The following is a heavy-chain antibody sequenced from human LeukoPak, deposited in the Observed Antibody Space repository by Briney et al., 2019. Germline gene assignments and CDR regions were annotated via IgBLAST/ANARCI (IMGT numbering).Heavy chain of an antibody. CDR1: GGSFSGYY. CDR2: TYHSGTS. CDR3: TRDRSALDT. J-gene: IGHJ3*02. V-gene: IGHV4-34*01. Sequence: SETLSLTCAVYGGSFSGYYWSWIRQPPGKGLEWIGTTYHSGTSYYNPSLKSRVTISVDKSKNQFSLKLSSVTAADTAVYYCTRDRSALDTWGQGTMVTVSS.